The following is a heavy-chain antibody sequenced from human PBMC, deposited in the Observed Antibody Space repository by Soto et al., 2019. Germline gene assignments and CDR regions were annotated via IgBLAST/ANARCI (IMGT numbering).Heavy chain of an antibody. J-gene: IGHJ6*02. Sequence: GGSLRLSCAASGFTFSNYAMTWVRQAPGKGLEWVSGISGFGGNTYYADSVKGRFSISRDNSKNTLTLLMHNLRAEDTAVYYCARYYYDSSGYDGMDVWGQGTTVTVSS. CDR3: ARYYYDSSGYDGMDV. CDR1: GFTFSNYA. D-gene: IGHD3-22*01. V-gene: IGHV3-23*01. CDR2: ISGFGGNT.